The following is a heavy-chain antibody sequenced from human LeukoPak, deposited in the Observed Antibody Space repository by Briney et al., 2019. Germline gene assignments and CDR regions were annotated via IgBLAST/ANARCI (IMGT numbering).Heavy chain of an antibody. V-gene: IGHV4-59*01. J-gene: IGHJ4*02. D-gene: IGHD5-24*01. CDR2: ISDSGSP. CDR1: GVSICTYF. CDR3: ARTQMGYFFDY. Sequence: SETLPLTCTLSGVSICTYFWRCIGQPPGKGLEWIGYISDSGSPNYKPALKSRVTISVDTSKNQFSLKLSSVIAADTAVYYCARTQMGYFFDYWGQGTLVTVSS.